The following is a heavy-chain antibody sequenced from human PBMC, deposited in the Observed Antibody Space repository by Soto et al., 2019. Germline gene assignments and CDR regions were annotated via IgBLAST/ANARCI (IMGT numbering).Heavy chain of an antibody. D-gene: IGHD3-10*01. CDR1: AVSISNDGYF. CDR2: ISNSGSS. V-gene: IGHV4-31*03. Sequence: PSETLSLTCTVSAVSISNDGYFWTWIRQRPGKGPEWIGYISNSGSSFSNPALRSRLAFSIDTSKNQFSLKLTSMTAADPAIYYCARGVRRRPYLGVFDYGGHGTRVPVSP. CDR3: ARGVRRRPYLGVFDY. J-gene: IGHJ4*01.